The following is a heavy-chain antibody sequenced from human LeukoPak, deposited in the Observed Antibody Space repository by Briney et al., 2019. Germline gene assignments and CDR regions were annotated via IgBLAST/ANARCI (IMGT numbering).Heavy chain of an antibody. J-gene: IGHJ4*02. Sequence: ASVKVSCKASGYTFTSYDINWVRQATGQGLEGMGWMNPNSGNTGYAQKFQGRVTRTRNTALRKAYMELSSMRSEDTAVYYCARVKRYGSGSYCMVYWGQGTLVTVSS. CDR2: MNPNSGNT. D-gene: IGHD3-10*01. CDR1: GYTFTSYD. CDR3: ARVKRYGSGSYCMVY. V-gene: IGHV1-8*01.